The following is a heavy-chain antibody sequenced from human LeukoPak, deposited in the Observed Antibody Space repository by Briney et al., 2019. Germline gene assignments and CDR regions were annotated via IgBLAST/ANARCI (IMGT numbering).Heavy chain of an antibody. CDR1: GYTFTGYY. CDR3: AREDYNWNYTTPRPHAFDI. Sequence: ASVKVSCKASGYTFTGYYMHWVRQAPGQGLEWMGWINPNSGGTNYAQKFQGRVTMTRDTSISTAYMELSRLRSDDTAVYYCAREDYNWNYTTPRPHAFDIWGQGTMVTVSS. V-gene: IGHV1-2*02. D-gene: IGHD1-7*01. CDR2: INPNSGGT. J-gene: IGHJ3*02.